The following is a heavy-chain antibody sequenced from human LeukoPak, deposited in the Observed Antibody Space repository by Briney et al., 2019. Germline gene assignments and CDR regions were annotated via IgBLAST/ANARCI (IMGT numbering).Heavy chain of an antibody. D-gene: IGHD6-6*01. V-gene: IGHV3-23*01. CDR2: ISGSGGST. CDR3: ATDSSSDY. Sequence: GGSLSVYCAASGFTVSSNYMSWVRQAPGKGLEWVSAISGSGGSTYYADSVKGRFTISRDNSKNTLYLQMNSLRAEDTAVYYCATDSSSDYWGQGTLVTVSS. J-gene: IGHJ4*02. CDR1: GFTVSSNY.